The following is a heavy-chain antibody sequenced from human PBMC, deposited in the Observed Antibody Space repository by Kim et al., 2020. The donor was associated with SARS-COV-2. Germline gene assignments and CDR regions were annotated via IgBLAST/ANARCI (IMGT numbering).Heavy chain of an antibody. D-gene: IGHD6-13*01. V-gene: IGHV1-69*04. CDR3: EIAAAGTEAFDI. Sequence: NYAQKFQGRVTITADKSTSTAYMELSSLRSEDTAVYYCEIAAAGTEAFDIWGQGTMVTVSS. J-gene: IGHJ3*02.